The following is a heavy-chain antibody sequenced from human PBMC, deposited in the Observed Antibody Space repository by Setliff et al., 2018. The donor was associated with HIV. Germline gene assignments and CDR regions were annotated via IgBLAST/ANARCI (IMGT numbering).Heavy chain of an antibody. Sequence: PGGSLRLSCTGSGFTFGDYVVSWVRQAPGKGLEWVGFIRSKVYGGTTEYAASMKGRFAISRDDSKSIAYLQMNSLETEDTAVYYCTRVGYSDYWGQGTLVTVSS. J-gene: IGHJ4*02. D-gene: IGHD4-4*01. CDR3: TRVGYSDY. CDR1: GFTFGDYV. V-gene: IGHV3-49*04. CDR2: IRSKVYGGTT.